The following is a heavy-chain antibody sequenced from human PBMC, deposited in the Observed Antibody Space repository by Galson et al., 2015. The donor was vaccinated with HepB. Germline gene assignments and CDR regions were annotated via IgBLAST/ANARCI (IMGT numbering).Heavy chain of an antibody. J-gene: IGHJ2*01. CDR3: ARDPDSRGPWYFDL. CDR1: GFTFSSYA. D-gene: IGHD1-14*01. Sequence: SLRLSCAASGFTFSSYAMHWVRQAPGKGLEWVAVISYDGSNKYYADSVKGRFTISRDNSKNTLYLQMNSLRAEDTAVYYCARDPDSRGPWYFDLWGRGTLVTVSS. V-gene: IGHV3-30-3*01. CDR2: ISYDGSNK.